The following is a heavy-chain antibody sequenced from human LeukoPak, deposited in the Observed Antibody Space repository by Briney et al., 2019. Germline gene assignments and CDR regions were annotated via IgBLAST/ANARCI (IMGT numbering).Heavy chain of an antibody. V-gene: IGHV3-48*04. J-gene: IGHJ5*02. CDR1: GFTFSGYS. D-gene: IGHD3-10*01. Sequence: PGGSLRLSCGASGFTFSGYSMNWVRQAPGKGLEWVSYISSGGRTIYYADSVKGRFTISRDNAENSLYLQMNSLRAEDTAVYYCAREYGSGSSRRRFDPWGQGTLVTVPS. CDR2: ISSGGRTI. CDR3: AREYGSGSSRRRFDP.